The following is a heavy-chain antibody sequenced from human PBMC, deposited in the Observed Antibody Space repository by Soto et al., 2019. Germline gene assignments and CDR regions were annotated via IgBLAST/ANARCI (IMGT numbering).Heavy chain of an antibody. CDR3: ASRPSDRNYYGVFDY. Sequence: EVQLVESGGGLVQPGGSLRLSCTASGFTFSSHWMTWVRQAPGKALEWVANIKQDGSEEYYVDSVKGRFTISRDNAKNLLFLQMNSLRAEDTAVYYCASRPSDRNYYGVFDYWGQGTLVTVSS. CDR1: GFTFSSHW. V-gene: IGHV3-7*03. D-gene: IGHD3-3*01. J-gene: IGHJ4*02. CDR2: IKQDGSEE.